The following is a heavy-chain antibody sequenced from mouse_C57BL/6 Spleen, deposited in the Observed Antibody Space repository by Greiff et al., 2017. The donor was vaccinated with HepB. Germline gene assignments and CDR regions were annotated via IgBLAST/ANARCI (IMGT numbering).Heavy chain of an antibody. CDR3: ARDHYAMDY. V-gene: IGHV5-16*01. Sequence: EVKVVESEGGLVQPGSSMKLSCTASGFTFSDYYMAWVRQVPEKGLEWVANINYDGSSTYYLDSLKSRFIISRDNAKNILYLQMSSLKSEDTATYYCARDHYAMDYWGQGTSVTVSS. CDR1: GFTFSDYY. CDR2: INYDGSST. J-gene: IGHJ4*01.